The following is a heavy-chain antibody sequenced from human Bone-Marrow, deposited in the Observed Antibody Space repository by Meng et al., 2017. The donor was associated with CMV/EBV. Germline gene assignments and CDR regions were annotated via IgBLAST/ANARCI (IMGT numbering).Heavy chain of an antibody. CDR1: AYMLVSPA. Sequence: ASVKDSCKASAYMLVSPAIIRWVRQAPGQGLEWVGWIRTDKSDRKIAATFQGRVSLSAATTTSTVHMELRGRGSDDTVIYYCARGGAQTDFDSWGRGTLVTVSS. CDR3: ARGGAQTDFDS. V-gene: IGHV1-18*04. J-gene: IGHJ4*02. D-gene: IGHD1-1*01. CDR2: IRTDKSDR.